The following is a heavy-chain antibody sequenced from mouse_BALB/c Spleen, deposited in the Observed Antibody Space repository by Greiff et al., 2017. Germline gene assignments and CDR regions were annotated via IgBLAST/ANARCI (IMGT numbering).Heavy chain of an antibody. CDR3: ARERAYGNYFDY. CDR2: ISSGGSYT. D-gene: IGHD2-1*01. Sequence: VQLKESGGGLVKPGGSLKLSCAASGFTFSSYAMSWVRQSPEKRLEWVAEISSGGSYTYYPDTVTGRFTISRDNAKNTLYLEMSSLRSEDTAMYYCARERAYGNYFDYWGQGTTLTVSS. CDR1: GFTFSSYA. J-gene: IGHJ2*01. V-gene: IGHV5-9-4*01.